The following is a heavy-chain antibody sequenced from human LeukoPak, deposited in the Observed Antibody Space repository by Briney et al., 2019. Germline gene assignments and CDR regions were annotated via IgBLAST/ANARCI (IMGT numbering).Heavy chain of an antibody. CDR2: IIPIFGTA. Sequence: ASVKVSCKASGGTFSSYAISWVRQAPGQGLEWMGGIIPIFGTANYAQKFQGRVTITAGESTSTAYMELSSLRSEDTAVYYCARGAAVAALIFDYWGQGTLVTVSS. V-gene: IGHV1-69*01. J-gene: IGHJ4*02. D-gene: IGHD6-19*01. CDR1: GGTFSSYA. CDR3: ARGAAVAALIFDY.